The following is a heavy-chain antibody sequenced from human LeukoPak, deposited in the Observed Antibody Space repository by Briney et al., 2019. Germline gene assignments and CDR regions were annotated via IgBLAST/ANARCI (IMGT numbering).Heavy chain of an antibody. CDR1: GVSISSGSYS. V-gene: IGHV4-61*02. CDR3: ASSTGSGSYYPLFDY. Sequence: SQTLSLTCTVSGVSISSGSYSWNWIRQPAGTGLEWIGRIYTSGSTNYNPSLKSRVTMSVDTSKNQFSMKLSSVTAADTVVYYCASSTGSGSYYPLFDYWGQGTLVTVSS. D-gene: IGHD3-10*01. J-gene: IGHJ4*02. CDR2: IYTSGST.